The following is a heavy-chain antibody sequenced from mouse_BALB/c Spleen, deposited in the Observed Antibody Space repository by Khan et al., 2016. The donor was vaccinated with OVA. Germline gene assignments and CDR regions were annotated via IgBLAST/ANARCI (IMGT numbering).Heavy chain of an antibody. Sequence: VQLKESGPEVIKPGASVKLSCKASGYTFTSYVMHWVKQKPGQGLEWIGYIYPFNAATHYNEKFNGKVTLTSDKSSSTVYMELSSLTSEDSAGYYCAPVGTYYVSVVYWGQGTLVTVSA. CDR1: GYTFTSYV. D-gene: IGHD1-1*01. CDR3: APVGTYYVSVVY. J-gene: IGHJ3*01. V-gene: IGHV1S136*01. CDR2: IYPFNAAT.